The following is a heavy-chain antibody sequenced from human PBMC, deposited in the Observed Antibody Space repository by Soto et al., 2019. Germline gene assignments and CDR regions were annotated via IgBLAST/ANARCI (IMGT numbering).Heavy chain of an antibody. Sequence: PGESLKISCKGSGYSFTSYWISWVRQMPGKGLEWMGRIDPSDSYTNYSPSFQGHVTISADKSISTAYLQWSSLKASDTAMYYCARRPAWKDTAMAHDAFDIWGQGTMVTVSS. V-gene: IGHV5-10-1*01. D-gene: IGHD5-18*01. J-gene: IGHJ3*02. CDR1: GYSFTSYW. CDR2: IDPSDSYT. CDR3: ARRPAWKDTAMAHDAFDI.